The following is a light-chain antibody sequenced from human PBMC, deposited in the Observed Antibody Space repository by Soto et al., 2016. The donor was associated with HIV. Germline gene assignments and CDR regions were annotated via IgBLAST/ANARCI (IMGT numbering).Light chain of an antibody. CDR3: QAWDSTTSYV. CDR2: EDT. CDR1: KLGDEY. J-gene: IGLJ1*01. V-gene: IGLV3-1*01. Sequence: SFELTQPPSVSVSPGQTASITCSGDKLGDEYASWYQQKPGQSPVLVIYEDTKRPSGISERFSGSNSGNTATLTISGTQPMDEADYYCQAWDSTTSYVFGTGTKVTVL.